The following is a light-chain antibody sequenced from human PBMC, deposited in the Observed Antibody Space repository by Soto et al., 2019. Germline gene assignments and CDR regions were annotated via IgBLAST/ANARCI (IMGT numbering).Light chain of an antibody. CDR1: QSVSSSY. J-gene: IGKJ1*01. V-gene: IGKV3D-7*01. Sequence: PVERVTLSCRASQSVSSSYLTWYQQKPGQAPRLLIYGASTRATGIPARFSGSGSGTDFTLTISSLQPEDFAVYYCQQDYNLRTFGQGTKVDI. CDR3: QQDYNLRT. CDR2: GAS.